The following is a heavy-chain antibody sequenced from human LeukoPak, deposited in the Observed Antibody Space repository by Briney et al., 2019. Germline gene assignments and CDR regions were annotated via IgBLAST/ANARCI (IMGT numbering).Heavy chain of an antibody. D-gene: IGHD3-3*01. J-gene: IGHJ3*02. Sequence: AGGSLRLSCAASGFTFSSYAMSWVRQAPGKGLEWVSAISGSGGSTYYADSVKGRFTISRDNSKNTLYLQMNSLRAEDTAVYYCAKDLGITIFGVGRWAFDIWGQGTMVTVSS. CDR1: GFTFSSYA. CDR3: AKDLGITIFGVGRWAFDI. CDR2: ISGSGGST. V-gene: IGHV3-23*01.